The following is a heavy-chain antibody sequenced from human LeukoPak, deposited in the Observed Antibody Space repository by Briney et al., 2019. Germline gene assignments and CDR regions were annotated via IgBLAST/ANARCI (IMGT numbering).Heavy chain of an antibody. V-gene: IGHV3-15*01. CDR3: STGGGTSDY. Sequence: GGSLRLSCVVSGLTFDNAWMSWVRQAPGKGLEWVGRIRSRTAGGTTDYGAPVKGRFTISRDDSKNTVYLQMNNLKMEDTAIYYCSTGGGTSDYWGQGTLVTVSS. CDR2: IRSRTAGGTT. J-gene: IGHJ4*02. D-gene: IGHD1-1*01. CDR1: GLTFDNAW.